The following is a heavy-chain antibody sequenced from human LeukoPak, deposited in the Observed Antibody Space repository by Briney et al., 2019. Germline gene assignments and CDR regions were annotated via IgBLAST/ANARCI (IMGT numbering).Heavy chain of an antibody. V-gene: IGHV3-33*01. J-gene: IGHJ4*02. D-gene: IGHD3-22*01. CDR2: IWYDGSNK. Sequence: GGSLRLSCAASGFTFSSYGMHWVRQAPGKGLEWVAVIWYDGSNKYYADSVKGRFTISRDNSKNTLYLQMNSLRAEDTAVYYCARDNYFDSRGYNDYWGQGTLVTVSS. CDR3: ARDNYFDSRGYNDY. CDR1: GFTFSSYG.